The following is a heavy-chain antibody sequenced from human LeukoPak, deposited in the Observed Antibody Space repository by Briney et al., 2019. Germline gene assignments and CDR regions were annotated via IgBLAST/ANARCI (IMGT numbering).Heavy chain of an antibody. J-gene: IGHJ4*02. CDR1: GFSFSSYS. Sequence: GGSLRLSCAASGFSFSSYSMNWVRQAPGKGLEWVSYISSGGSPIHYADSVKGRFTISRDNAKNSLFLQMNSLRAEDTAAYYCARGSYGDYEYWGQGTLVTVSS. D-gene: IGHD4-17*01. CDR2: ISSGGSPI. V-gene: IGHV3-48*04. CDR3: ARGSYGDYEY.